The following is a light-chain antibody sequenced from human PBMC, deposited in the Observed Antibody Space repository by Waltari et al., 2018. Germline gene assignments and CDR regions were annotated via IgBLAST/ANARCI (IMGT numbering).Light chain of an antibody. CDR1: HGVIRY. CDR3: QQYNHWPLA. V-gene: IGKV3-15*01. CDR2: PAS. Sequence: ACHGVIRYLAWYQQRPCQAPRLLIYPASIRATDVPARFSGSGSGTDFTLTISSLQSEDVAFYYCQQYNHWPLAFGQGTKVDIK. J-gene: IGKJ1*01.